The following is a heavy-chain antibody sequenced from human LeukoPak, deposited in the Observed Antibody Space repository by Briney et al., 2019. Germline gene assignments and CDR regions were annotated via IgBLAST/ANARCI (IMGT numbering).Heavy chain of an antibody. CDR2: INHSGST. D-gene: IGHD3-22*01. CDR1: GGSFSGYY. V-gene: IGHV4-34*01. CDR3: ARGGRITMMFRTTNAFDI. J-gene: IGHJ3*02. Sequence: SETLSLTCAVYGGSFSGYYWSWIRQPPGKGLEWIGEINHSGSTNYNPSLKSRVTISVDTSKNQFSLKLSSVTAADTAVYYCARGGRITMMFRTTNAFDIWGQGTMVTVSS.